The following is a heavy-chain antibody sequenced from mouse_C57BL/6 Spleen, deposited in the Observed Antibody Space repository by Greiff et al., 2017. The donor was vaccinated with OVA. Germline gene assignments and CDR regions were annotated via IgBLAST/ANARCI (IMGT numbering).Heavy chain of an antibody. CDR1: GYTFTGYW. CDR3: ACITTGVATDYDAMDY. CDR2: ILPGSGST. D-gene: IGHD1-1*01. V-gene: IGHV1-9*01. Sequence: QVQLQQSGAELMKPGASVKLSCKATGYTFTGYWIEWVKQRPGHGLEWIGEILPGSGSTNYNEKFKGKATFTADTSSNTAYMQLSSLTTEDSDIYYCACITTGVATDYDAMDYWGQGTSVTVSS. J-gene: IGHJ4*01.